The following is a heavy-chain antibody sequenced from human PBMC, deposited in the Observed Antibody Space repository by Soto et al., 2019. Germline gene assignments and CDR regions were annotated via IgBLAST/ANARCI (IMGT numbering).Heavy chain of an antibody. CDR2: INAVHGNT. V-gene: IGHV1-3*05. D-gene: IGHD1-26*01. Sequence: QVQLVQSGAEEKKPGASVKVSCKASGYTFTSYAMHWVRQAPGQRLEWMGWINAVHGNTKYSQKFQGRVTITRDTSASTAYMELSSLRSEDTAVYYCARVVVGATPVDYWGQGTLVTVSS. J-gene: IGHJ4*02. CDR3: ARVVVGATPVDY. CDR1: GYTFTSYA.